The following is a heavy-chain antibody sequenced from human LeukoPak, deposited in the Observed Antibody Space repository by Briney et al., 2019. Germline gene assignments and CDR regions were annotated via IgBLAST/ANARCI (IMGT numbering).Heavy chain of an antibody. CDR1: GYRFTSYG. J-gene: IGHJ4*02. D-gene: IGHD1-26*01. CDR3: ASRLRSVVGATTVDY. Sequence: ASVKVSCKASGYRFTSYGISWVRQAPGQGLEWMGWISAYNGDTNYAQKFEGRVTMTTDAFTTTAYMELGSLRSDDTAVYYCASRLRSVVGATTVDYWGQGTLVTVSS. V-gene: IGHV1-18*01. CDR2: ISAYNGDT.